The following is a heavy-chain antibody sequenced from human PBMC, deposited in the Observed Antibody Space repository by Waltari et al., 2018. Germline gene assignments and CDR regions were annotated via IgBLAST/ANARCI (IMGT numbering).Heavy chain of an antibody. V-gene: IGHV4-4*07. Sequence: QVQLQESGPGLVTPSETLSLTCTVSGGSISSYYWIWIRQPAGKGLEWIGRIYTSGSTNYNPSLKSRVTMSVDTSKNQFSLKLSSVTAADTAVYYCASNYYDSSGYMGEWFDPWGQGTLVTVSS. CDR3: ASNYYDSSGYMGEWFDP. D-gene: IGHD3-22*01. CDR2: IYTSGST. J-gene: IGHJ5*02. CDR1: GGSISSYY.